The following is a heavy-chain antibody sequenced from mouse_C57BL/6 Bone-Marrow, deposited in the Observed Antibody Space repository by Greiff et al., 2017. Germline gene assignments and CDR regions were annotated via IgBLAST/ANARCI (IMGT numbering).Heavy chain of an antibody. V-gene: IGHV5-9-1*02. CDR1: GFTFSSYA. D-gene: IGHD1-1*01. CDR2: ISSGGDYI. CDR3: TRPGDGSSPPWFAY. Sequence: EVKLVESGEGLVKPGGSLKLSCAASGFTFSSYAMSWVRQTPEKRLEWVAYISSGGDYIYYADTVKGRFTISRDNARNTLYLQMSSLKSEDTAMYYCTRPGDGSSPPWFAYWGQGTLVTVSA. J-gene: IGHJ3*01.